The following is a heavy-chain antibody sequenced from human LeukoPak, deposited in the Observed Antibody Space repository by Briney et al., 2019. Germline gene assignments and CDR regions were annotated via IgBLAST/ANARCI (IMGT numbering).Heavy chain of an antibody. D-gene: IGHD3-3*01. CDR1: GGTFSSYA. J-gene: IGHJ6*03. Sequence: ASVKVSCKASGGTFSSYAISWVRQAPGQGLEWMGGIIPIFGTANYAQKFQGRVTITADESTSTAYMELSSLRSEDTAVYYCARNYDFWSGPTTSRWYYYYMDVWGKGTTVTVSS. CDR3: ARNYDFWSGPTTSRWYYYYMDV. CDR2: IIPIFGTA. V-gene: IGHV1-69*13.